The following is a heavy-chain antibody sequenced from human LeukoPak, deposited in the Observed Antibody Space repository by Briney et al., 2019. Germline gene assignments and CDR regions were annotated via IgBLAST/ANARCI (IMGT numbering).Heavy chain of an antibody. J-gene: IGHJ4*02. CDR2: ISYDGSNK. Sequence: GGSLRLSCAASGFTFSSYAMSWVRQAPGKGLEWVAVISYDGSNKYYADSVKGRFTISRDNSKNTLYLQMNSLRAEDTAVYYCAHAPLEWELLLSWGQGTLVTVSS. D-gene: IGHD1-26*01. V-gene: IGHV3-30-3*01. CDR1: GFTFSSYA. CDR3: AHAPLEWELLLS.